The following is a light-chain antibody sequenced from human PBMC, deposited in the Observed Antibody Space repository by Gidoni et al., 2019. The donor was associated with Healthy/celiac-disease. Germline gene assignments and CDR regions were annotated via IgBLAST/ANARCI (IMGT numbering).Light chain of an antibody. CDR3: QQRSNWLT. V-gene: IGKV3-11*01. CDR1: QSVSSY. Sequence: ELVLTQSPATLSLSPGERATLSCRASQSVSSYLAWYQQKPGQAPRLLIYDASNRATGIPARFSGSGSGTDFTLTISSLEPEDFAVYYCQQRSNWLTFXGXTEVEIK. CDR2: DAS. J-gene: IGKJ4*01.